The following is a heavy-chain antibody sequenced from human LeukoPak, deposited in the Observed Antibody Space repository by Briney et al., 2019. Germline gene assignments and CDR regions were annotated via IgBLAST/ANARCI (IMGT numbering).Heavy chain of an antibody. CDR1: GYTFTRYD. J-gene: IGHJ4*02. CDR2: MNPNSGNT. CDR3: ARGLRSVTMVRGVIIGYYFDY. Sequence: GASLKVSCKASGYTFTRYDINWVRQTTGQGLEWMGWMNPNSGNTGYAQKFQGRVTMTRNTSISTAYMELSSLRSEDTAVYYCARGLRSVTMVRGVIIGYYFDYWGQGTLVTVSS. V-gene: IGHV1-8*01. D-gene: IGHD3-10*01.